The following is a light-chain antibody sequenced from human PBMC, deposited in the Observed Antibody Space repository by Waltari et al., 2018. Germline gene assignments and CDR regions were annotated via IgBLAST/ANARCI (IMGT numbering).Light chain of an antibody. CDR3: CSYTSSSALDVV. CDR2: DVS. J-gene: IGLJ2*01. CDR1: SSDVGGYNY. V-gene: IGLV2-14*01. Sequence: QSALTQPASVSGSPGQSITFSCTGTSSDVGGYNYVSWYQQHPGKAPKLMIFDVSNRPSGVSNRFSGSKSGNTASLTISGLQTEDEADYDCCSYTSSSALDVVFGGGTKLTVL.